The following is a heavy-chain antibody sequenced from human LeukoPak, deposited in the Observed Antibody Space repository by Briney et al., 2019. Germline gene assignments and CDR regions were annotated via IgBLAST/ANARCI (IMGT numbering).Heavy chain of an antibody. Sequence: PGGSLRLSCAASGFTFNSYWMNWVRQAPGKGLEWVANIKGDESEKYYVDSVKGRFTISRDNARNSLYLQMNSLRAEDTAVYYCARDKQWLLDYWGQGTLVTVSS. CDR1: GFTFNSYW. CDR3: ARDKQWLLDY. V-gene: IGHV3-7*01. D-gene: IGHD6-19*01. CDR2: IKGDESEK. J-gene: IGHJ4*02.